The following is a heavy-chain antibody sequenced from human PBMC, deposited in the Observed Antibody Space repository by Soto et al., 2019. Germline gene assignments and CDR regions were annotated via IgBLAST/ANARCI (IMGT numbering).Heavy chain of an antibody. D-gene: IGHD6-19*01. Sequence: QVQLVESGGGVVQPGRSLRLSCAASGFTFSSYAMHWVRQAPGKGLEWVAVISYDGSNKYYADSVKGRFTISRDNSKNTLYLQMNSLRAEDTAVYYCARSLKAVAGYYGMAVWGQGTTVTVSS. CDR3: ARSLKAVAGYYGMAV. J-gene: IGHJ6*02. V-gene: IGHV3-30-3*01. CDR1: GFTFSSYA. CDR2: ISYDGSNK.